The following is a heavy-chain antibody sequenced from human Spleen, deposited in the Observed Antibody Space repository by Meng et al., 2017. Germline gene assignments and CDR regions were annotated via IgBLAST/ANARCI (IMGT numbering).Heavy chain of an antibody. CDR2: IYSSGST. D-gene: IGHD4-17*01. Sequence: QVQLRQWGAGLWKPSGTLPLTCTVSGGSISSGGYYWSWIRQPAGKGLEWIGRIYSSGSTNYNPSLRSRVTISVDTSKNQFSLKLNSVTAADTALYYCATTDFGENWFDPWGQGTLVTVSS. CDR3: ATTDFGENWFDP. J-gene: IGHJ5*02. V-gene: IGHV4-61*02. CDR1: GGSISSGGYY.